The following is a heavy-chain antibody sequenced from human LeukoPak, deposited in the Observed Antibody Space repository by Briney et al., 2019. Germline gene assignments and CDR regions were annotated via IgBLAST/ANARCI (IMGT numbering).Heavy chain of an antibody. D-gene: IGHD3-16*01. V-gene: IGHV3-30*18. Sequence: GGSLRLSCAGSEFTFSSYGMHWVRQAPGKGLEWVAAISHDGSNKYYADSMKGRFTISRDNSKNTLYLQMNSLRAEDTAVYYCAKDQGGGRYFDYWGQGTLVTVSS. CDR1: EFTFSSYG. CDR2: ISHDGSNK. J-gene: IGHJ4*02. CDR3: AKDQGGGRYFDY.